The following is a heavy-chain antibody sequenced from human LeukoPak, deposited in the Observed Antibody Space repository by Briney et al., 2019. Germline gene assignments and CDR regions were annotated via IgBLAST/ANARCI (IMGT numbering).Heavy chain of an antibody. D-gene: IGHD3-10*01. CDR1: GFTFSSSC. CDR2: ISGSGGST. Sequence: PGGTLRLSCAASGFTFSSSCMSWVRQAPGKGLEWVSGISGSGGSTYYADSAKGRFTISRDNSKNTLYLQMNSLRAEDTAVYYCAKAPVLLWFGERDWFDPWGQGTLVTVSS. CDR3: AKAPVLLWFGERDWFDP. V-gene: IGHV3-23*01. J-gene: IGHJ5*02.